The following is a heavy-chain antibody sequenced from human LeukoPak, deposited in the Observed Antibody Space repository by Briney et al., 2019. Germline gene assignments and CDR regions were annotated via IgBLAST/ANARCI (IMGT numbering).Heavy chain of an antibody. Sequence: PGGSLRLSCAASGFTFSSDEMNWFRQAPWKGLEWVSYISSSGSTIYYADSVKGRFTISRDNAKNSLYLQMNSLRAEDTAVYYCARGDLIVQAFDIWGQGTMVAVSS. J-gene: IGHJ3*02. CDR1: GFTFSSDE. D-gene: IGHD3-22*01. CDR2: ISSSGSTI. CDR3: ARGDLIVQAFDI. V-gene: IGHV3-48*03.